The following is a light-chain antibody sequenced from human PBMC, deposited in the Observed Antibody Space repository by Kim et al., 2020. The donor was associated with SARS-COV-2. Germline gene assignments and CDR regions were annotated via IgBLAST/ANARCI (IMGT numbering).Light chain of an antibody. CDR2: GAF. Sequence: LSRRERATLSCRAKPSVGSSLLAGYEQKPGQAPSLLIYGAFKGVAGLPDRFRGSGSETDFTHTISRPEPEDFAMYYCQQYGSSPYSFGQETKLEI. J-gene: IGKJ2*03. CDR3: QQYGSSPYS. V-gene: IGKV3-20*01. CDR1: PSVGSSL.